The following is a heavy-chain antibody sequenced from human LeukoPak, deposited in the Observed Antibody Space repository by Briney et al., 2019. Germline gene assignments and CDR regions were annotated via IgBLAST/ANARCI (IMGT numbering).Heavy chain of an antibody. J-gene: IGHJ4*02. D-gene: IGHD3-22*01. Sequence: SQTLSLTCIVSGASISSGDSLWTWIRHHPGRGLELIGHIYYPGSPYYNPSLKSRITISVDTAKNQFSLKLSSVTAADTAVYYCARGGDNYSDSSGYYSLDHWGQGTRVTVSS. CDR3: ARGGDNYSDSSGYYSLDH. V-gene: IGHV4-31*02. CDR1: GASISSGDSL. CDR2: IYYPGSP.